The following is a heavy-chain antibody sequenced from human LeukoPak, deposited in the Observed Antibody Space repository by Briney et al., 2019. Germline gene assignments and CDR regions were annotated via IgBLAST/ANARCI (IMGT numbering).Heavy chain of an antibody. V-gene: IGHV5-51*01. CDR3: ARQSRDYAGQGDY. CDR2: IYPHDSDT. J-gene: IGHJ4*02. Sequence: GESLKISCKGSGYSFTTDWIAWVRQMPGKGLEWMGIIYPHDSDTRYSPSFQGQVTISADKSISTAYLQWSSLKASDTAMYYCARQSRDYAGQGDYWGQGTLVTVSS. D-gene: IGHD4/OR15-4a*01. CDR1: GYSFTTDW.